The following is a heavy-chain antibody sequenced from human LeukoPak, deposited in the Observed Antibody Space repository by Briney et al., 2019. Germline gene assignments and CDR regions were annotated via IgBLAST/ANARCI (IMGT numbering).Heavy chain of an antibody. D-gene: IGHD1-1*01. CDR2: VSRSDSST. Sequence: GGSLRLSCAGSGFTFSNLYMSWVRQPPGKGLEWVLYVSRSDSSTVYAGAGTSRFTISRDNAKDLVYLQLNSLRAEDTAVYYCARATGQGNGAHFDYWGQGTLVTVSS. V-gene: IGHV3-11*01. CDR3: ARATGQGNGAHFDY. CDR1: GFTFSNLY. J-gene: IGHJ4*02.